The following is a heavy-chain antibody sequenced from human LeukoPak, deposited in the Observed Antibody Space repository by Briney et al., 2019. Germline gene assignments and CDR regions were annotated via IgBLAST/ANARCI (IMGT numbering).Heavy chain of an antibody. V-gene: IGHV1-69*04. Sequence: SVKVSCKASGYTFTSYAISWVRQAPGQGLEWMGRIIPILGIANYAQKFQGRVTITADKSTSTAYMELSSLRSEDTAVYYCARGAVTVIGHAFDIWGQGTMVTVSS. D-gene: IGHD2-21*02. J-gene: IGHJ3*02. CDR2: IIPILGIA. CDR3: ARGAVTVIGHAFDI. CDR1: GYTFTSYA.